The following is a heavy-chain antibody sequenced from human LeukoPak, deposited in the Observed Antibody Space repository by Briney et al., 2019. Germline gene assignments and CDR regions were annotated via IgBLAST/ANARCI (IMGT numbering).Heavy chain of an antibody. CDR1: RVSPSISG. J-gene: IGHJ4*02. CDR3: AKDSRFDDYGDYGDY. D-gene: IGHD4-17*01. CDR2: ISYDGSNK. V-gene: IGHV3-30*18. Sequence: PGRSPRVSCVAPRVSPSISGMRWGCQAPRAGGWWGAVISYDGSNKYYADSVKGRFTTSRDNYKNTLYLQMNSLRAEDTAVYYCAKDSRFDDYGDYGDYWGQGTLVTVPS.